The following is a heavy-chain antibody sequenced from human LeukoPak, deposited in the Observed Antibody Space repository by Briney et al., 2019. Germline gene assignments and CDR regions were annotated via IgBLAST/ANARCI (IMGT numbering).Heavy chain of an antibody. V-gene: IGHV3-13*01. CDR2: IGTAGDT. CDR3: AKDRDNWNYEGPVGY. CDR1: GFTFSSYD. Sequence: GGSLRLSCAASGFTFSSYDMHWVRQATGKGLEWVSAIGTAGDTYYPGSVKGRFTISRDNAKNSLYLQMNSLRAEDTALYYCAKDRDNWNYEGPVGYWGQGTLVTVSS. D-gene: IGHD1-7*01. J-gene: IGHJ4*02.